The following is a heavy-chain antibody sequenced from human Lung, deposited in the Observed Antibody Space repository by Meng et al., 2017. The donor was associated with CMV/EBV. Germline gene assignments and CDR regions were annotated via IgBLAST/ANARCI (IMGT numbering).Heavy chain of an antibody. CDR1: GFTFSNAW. J-gene: IGHJ4*02. Sequence: GQLVGSGGDSVKPGGSLRPSCAGSGFTFSNAWMSWVRQAPGKGLECVGRIKSKTDGETADYNAPVKGRFTISRDDSKNTLYLQMNSLKTEDTAIYYCIWNDLGDYWGQGTLVTVSS. CDR3: IWNDLGDY. CDR2: IKSKTDGETA. V-gene: IGHV3-15*01. D-gene: IGHD1-1*01.